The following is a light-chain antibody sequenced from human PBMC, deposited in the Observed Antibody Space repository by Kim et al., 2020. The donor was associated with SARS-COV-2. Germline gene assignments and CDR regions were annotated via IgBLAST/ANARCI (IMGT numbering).Light chain of an antibody. J-gene: IGLJ3*02. CDR3: QSYDSSLSGSV. Sequence: QWVPISCTGSSANIGGGYAVHWYQQLPGTAPKLLIYGNSNRPSGVPDRFSGSTSGTSASLAITGLQAEDEADYYCQSYDSSLSGSVFGGGTQLTVL. CDR2: GNS. V-gene: IGLV1-40*01. CDR1: SANIGGGYA.